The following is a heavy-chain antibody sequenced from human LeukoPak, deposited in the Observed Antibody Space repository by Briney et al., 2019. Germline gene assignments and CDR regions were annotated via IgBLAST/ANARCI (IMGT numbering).Heavy chain of an antibody. J-gene: IGHJ4*02. Sequence: GGSLRLSCATSGFTFSSFGMNWVRQAPGKGLEWVSYISSVSSIVYYAASVEGRFTISRDNAKSSLYLQMNSLRDEDTAVYYCARDLHSGAYTFDYWGQGTLVTVSS. D-gene: IGHD1-26*01. CDR1: GFTFSSFG. V-gene: IGHV3-48*02. CDR2: ISSVSSIV. CDR3: ARDLHSGAYTFDY.